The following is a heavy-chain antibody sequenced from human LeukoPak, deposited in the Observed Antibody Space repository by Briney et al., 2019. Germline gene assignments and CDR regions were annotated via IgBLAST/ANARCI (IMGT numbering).Heavy chain of an antibody. CDR1: GYPINNAYY. D-gene: IGHD2-2*01. CDR2: LYHPDST. Sequence: PSETLSLTCGVSGYPINNAYYWVWIRQPPGKGLEWIGSLYHPDSTYYNPSLKSRVTMSVDTSRNQSSLRLSFVTAADTAAYYCARQYDSYFYYYLDLWGTGTTVTVSS. CDR3: ARQYDSYFYYYLDL. V-gene: IGHV4-38-2*01. J-gene: IGHJ6*03.